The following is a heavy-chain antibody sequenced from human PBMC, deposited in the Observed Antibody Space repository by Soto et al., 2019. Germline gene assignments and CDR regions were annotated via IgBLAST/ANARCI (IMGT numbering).Heavy chain of an antibody. CDR3: AKDFTPAVTFDGIWHVDL. J-gene: IGHJ2*01. CDR2: INNRGGRT. Sequence: EAQLVESGGGFVQPGGSLRLSCAASGFSFTSYAMCWVRQSPGKGLDWVSCINNRGGRTWYADSVRGRFTISRDNSEHTVSLQMSSLTAEPSHLYFCAKDFTPAVTFDGIWHVDLWGRGTLVTVSS. D-gene: IGHD2-2*01. CDR1: GFSFTSYA. V-gene: IGHV3-23*04.